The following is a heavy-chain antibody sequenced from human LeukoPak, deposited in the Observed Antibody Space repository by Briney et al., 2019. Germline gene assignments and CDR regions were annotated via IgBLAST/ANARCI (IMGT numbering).Heavy chain of an antibody. CDR1: GFTFSSYG. J-gene: IGHJ4*02. CDR3: ARDRGSYWDGGNDY. V-gene: IGHV3-33*01. D-gene: IGHD3-10*01. Sequence: GGSLRLSCAASGFTFSSYGMHWVRQAPGKGLEWVAVIWYDGSNKYYADSVKGRFIISRDNSKNTLYLQMNSLRAEDTAVYYCARDRGSYWDGGNDYWGQGTLVTVSS. CDR2: IWYDGSNK.